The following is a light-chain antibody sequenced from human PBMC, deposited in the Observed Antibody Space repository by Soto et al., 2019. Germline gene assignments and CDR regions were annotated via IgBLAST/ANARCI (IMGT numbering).Light chain of an antibody. Sequence: DIQLTQSPSFLSASVGDRVTVTCRASQDISSFLAWYHQTPGKAPNLLIYAASTLQSGVPSRFSGSGSGTELTLTLSSLQPEDFATSYWQLLYSYPLTFGGGTKVQIK. CDR3: QLLYSYPLT. V-gene: IGKV1-9*01. CDR1: QDISSF. CDR2: AAS. J-gene: IGKJ4*01.